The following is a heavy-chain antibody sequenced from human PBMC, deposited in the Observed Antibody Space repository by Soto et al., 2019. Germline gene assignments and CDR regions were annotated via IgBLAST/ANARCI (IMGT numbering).Heavy chain of an antibody. CDR3: ARGWDDFWSGYEGWDYYRMDG. Sequence: QVQLVESGGGLVTPGGSLRLSCAASGFTFSDYYMSWIRQAPGKGLEWVSYISGSGSTIYYADSVKGQFTISRDNAKNSLYRLMNSLRAGDTAVYYCARGWDDFWSGYEGWDYYRMDGWGHGTTVTVSS. V-gene: IGHV3-11*01. J-gene: IGHJ6*02. D-gene: IGHD3-3*01. CDR1: GFTFSDYY. CDR2: ISGSGSTI.